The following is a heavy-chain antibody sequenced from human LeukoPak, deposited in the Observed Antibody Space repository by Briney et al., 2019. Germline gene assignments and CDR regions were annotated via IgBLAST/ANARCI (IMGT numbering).Heavy chain of an antibody. CDR2: ISAYNGNT. Sequence: ASVKVSCKACGYTFTSYGISWVRQAPGQGLEWMGWISAYNGNTNYAQKLQGRVTMTTDTSTSTAYMELRSLRSDDTAVYYCARDSYDFWSGFTYYYYGMDVWGQGTTVTASS. CDR3: ARDSYDFWSGFTYYYYGMDV. CDR1: GYTFTSYG. D-gene: IGHD3-3*01. J-gene: IGHJ6*02. V-gene: IGHV1-18*01.